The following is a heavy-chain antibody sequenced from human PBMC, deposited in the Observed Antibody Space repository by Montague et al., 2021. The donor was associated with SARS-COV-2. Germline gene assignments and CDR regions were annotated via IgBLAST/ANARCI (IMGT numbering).Heavy chain of an antibody. J-gene: IGHJ6*02. V-gene: IGHV4-59*02. CDR2: VCYILLT. CDR3: ARDSGYWAQQLVPPRLYYYYYGMDV. Sequence: SETLSLTCAGDLHSVGVELWRRSEQHTSELQSPLKFVCYILLTNYNPSLKSRVTISVDTSQNQFSLKLSSLTAADTAVYYCARDSGYWAQQLVPPRLYYYYYGMDVWGQGTTVTASS. D-gene: IGHD6-13*01. CDR1: LHSVGVEL.